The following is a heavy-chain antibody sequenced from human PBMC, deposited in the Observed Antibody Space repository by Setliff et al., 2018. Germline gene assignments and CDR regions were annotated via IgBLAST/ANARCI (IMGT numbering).Heavy chain of an antibody. CDR3: ARHLYSSGWYFDY. J-gene: IGHJ4*02. CDR1: GGSISSSSYY. V-gene: IGHV4-39*01. D-gene: IGHD6-19*01. CDR2: IYYSGST. Sequence: PSETLSLTCTVSGGSISSSSYYWGWIRQPPGKGLEWIGSIYYSGSTYYNPSLKSRVTISVDTPKNQFSLRLSSVTAADTAVYYCARHLYSSGWYFDYWGQGTLVTVSS.